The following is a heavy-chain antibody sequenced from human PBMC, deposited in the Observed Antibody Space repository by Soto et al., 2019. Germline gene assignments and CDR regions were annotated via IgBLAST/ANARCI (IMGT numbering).Heavy chain of an antibody. Sequence: QVQLVQSGAEVKKPGSSVKVSCKASGGTFSSYTISWVRQAPGQGLAWMGRIIPVLGIANYAQKFQDRVTITADKSTSTAYMELSSLRSEDTAVYYCARVMGATTSGFYYGMDVWGQGTTVTVSS. D-gene: IGHD1-26*01. J-gene: IGHJ6*02. CDR3: ARVMGATTSGFYYGMDV. CDR2: IIPVLGIA. V-gene: IGHV1-69*02. CDR1: GGTFSSYT.